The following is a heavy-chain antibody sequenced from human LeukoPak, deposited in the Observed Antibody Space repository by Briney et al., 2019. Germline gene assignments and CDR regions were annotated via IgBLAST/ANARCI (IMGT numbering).Heavy chain of an antibody. CDR3: ARASGAARPSYYYYMVV. CDR2: TYYRSKWYN. V-gene: IGHV6-1*01. Sequence: SQTLSLTCAISGDSVSSNSAAWNWIRQSPSRGLEWLGRTYYRSKWYNDYAVSVKSRITINPDTSKNQFSLQLNSVTPEDTAVYYCARASGAARPSYYYYMVVWGKGTTVTVSS. J-gene: IGHJ6*03. D-gene: IGHD6-6*01. CDR1: GDSVSSNSAA.